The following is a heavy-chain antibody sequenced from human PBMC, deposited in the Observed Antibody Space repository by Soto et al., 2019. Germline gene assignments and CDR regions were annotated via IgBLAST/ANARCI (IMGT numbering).Heavy chain of an antibody. V-gene: IGHV3-21*01. Sequence: EVQLVESGGGLVKPGGSLRLSCAASGFTFSSHSMNWVRQAPGKGLEWVSSISSSSSYIYYADSVKGRFTISRDNAKNSLYLQMNSLRAEDTAVYYCARGQDAHYYYYGMDVWGQGTTVTVSS. CDR2: ISSSSSYI. CDR1: GFTFSSHS. CDR3: ARGQDAHYYYYGMDV. J-gene: IGHJ6*02.